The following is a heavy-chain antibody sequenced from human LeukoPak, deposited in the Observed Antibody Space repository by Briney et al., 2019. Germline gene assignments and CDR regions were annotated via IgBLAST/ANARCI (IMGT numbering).Heavy chain of an antibody. J-gene: IGHJ1*01. D-gene: IGHD5-24*01. CDR1: GFTSSNYA. CDR3: AKDGTVRRRDGYRYDGYFQQ. CDR2: ISGSGGTT. V-gene: IGHV3-23*01. Sequence: GGSLRLACAPSGFTSSNYAMSWVRQAPGKGLEWVSGISGSGGTTYYADSVKGRFTISRDNSKKTLYLQMNSLRAEDTDVYYCAKDGTVRRRDGYRYDGYFQQWGQGTLVTVSS.